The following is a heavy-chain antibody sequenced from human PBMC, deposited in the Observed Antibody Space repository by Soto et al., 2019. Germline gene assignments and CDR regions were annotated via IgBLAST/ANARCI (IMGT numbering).Heavy chain of an antibody. CDR3: ARGRVNQLRYFDWLSHFDY. CDR2: IYYSGST. Sequence: SETLSLTXTVSGGSISSGGYYWSWIRQHPGKGLEWIGYIYYSGSTYYNPSLKSRVTISVDTSKNQFSLKLSSVTAADTAVYYCARGRVNQLRYFDWLSHFDYWGQGTLVTVSS. D-gene: IGHD3-9*01. J-gene: IGHJ4*02. CDR1: GGSISSGGYY. V-gene: IGHV4-31*03.